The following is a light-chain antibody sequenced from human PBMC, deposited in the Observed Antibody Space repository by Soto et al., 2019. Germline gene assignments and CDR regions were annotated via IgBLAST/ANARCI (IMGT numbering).Light chain of an antibody. J-gene: IGKJ4*01. CDR2: GAS. CDR1: QSISDW. V-gene: IGKV1-5*01. CDR3: QQYNNWPLT. Sequence: DIQMTQSPSTLSASIGDRVTITCRASQSISDWLAWYQQKPGKAPKLLISGASGLEGGVPSRFSGSGSGTEFTLTISSLQPDDFATYYCQQYNNWPLTFGGGTKVDIK.